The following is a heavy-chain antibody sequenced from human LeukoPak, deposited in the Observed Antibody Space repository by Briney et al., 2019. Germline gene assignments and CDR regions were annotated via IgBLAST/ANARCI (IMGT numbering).Heavy chain of an antibody. CDR1: GFIVSDNF. Sequence: PGGSLRLSCAASGFIVSDNFMSWVRQAPGKGLEWVSAISGSGGSTYYADSVKGRFTISRDNSKNTLYLQMNSLRAEDTAVYYCAKLSSGSYHLSYWGQGTLVTVSS. CDR3: AKLSSGSYHLSY. J-gene: IGHJ4*02. V-gene: IGHV3-23*01. D-gene: IGHD3-10*01. CDR2: ISGSGGST.